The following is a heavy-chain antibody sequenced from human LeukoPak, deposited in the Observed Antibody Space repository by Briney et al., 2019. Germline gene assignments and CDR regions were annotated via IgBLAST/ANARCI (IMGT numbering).Heavy chain of an antibody. V-gene: IGHV4-4*07. D-gene: IGHD5-12*01. Sequence: SETLSLTCTVSGGSISSYYWSWIRQPAGKGLEWIGRIYTSGSTNYNPSLKSRVTMSVDTSKNQFSLKLSSVTAADTAVYYCARGRYVLIHYYGMDVWGQGTTVTVSS. J-gene: IGHJ6*02. CDR1: GGSISSYY. CDR2: IYTSGST. CDR3: ARGRYVLIHYYGMDV.